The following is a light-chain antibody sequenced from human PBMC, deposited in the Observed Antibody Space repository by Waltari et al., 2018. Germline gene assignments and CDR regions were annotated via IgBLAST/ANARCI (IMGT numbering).Light chain of an antibody. CDR3: QQYDILPLT. V-gene: IGKV1-33*01. CDR2: DAS. J-gene: IGKJ4*01. CDR1: QDIRKF. Sequence: DIQMTQSPSSLSASVGDRVTITCQASQDIRKFLNWFQQKPGTAPKVVIYDASNLEKGVPSRISGSGSGTRFTLTISSLQPGDFATYYCQQYDILPLTFGGGTRVE.